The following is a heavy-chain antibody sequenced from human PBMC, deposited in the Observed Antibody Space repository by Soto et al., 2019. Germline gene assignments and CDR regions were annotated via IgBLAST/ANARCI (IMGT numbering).Heavy chain of an antibody. J-gene: IGHJ4*02. CDR1: GGSISSYY. Sequence: SETLSLTCTVSGGSISSYYWSWIRQPPGKGLEWIGYIYYSGSTNYNPSLKSRVTISVDTSKNQFSLKLSSVTAADTAVYYCARAYDFWSGYQGRYFDYWGQGTLVTVSS. CDR3: ARAYDFWSGYQGRYFDY. V-gene: IGHV4-59*01. D-gene: IGHD3-3*01. CDR2: IYYSGST.